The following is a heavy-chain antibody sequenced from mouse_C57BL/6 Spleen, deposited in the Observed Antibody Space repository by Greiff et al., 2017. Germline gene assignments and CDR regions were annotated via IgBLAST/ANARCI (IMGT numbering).Heavy chain of an antibody. J-gene: IGHJ3*01. CDR3: ARLNDGYYSY. Sequence: QVQLQQPGAELVMPGASVKLSCKASGYTFTSYWMHWVKQRPGQGLEWIGEIDPSDSYTNYNQKFKGKSTLTVDKSPSTAYMQLSSLTSEDSAVYYCARLNDGYYSYWGQGTLVTVSA. CDR1: GYTFTSYW. V-gene: IGHV1-69*01. CDR2: IDPSDSYT. D-gene: IGHD2-3*01.